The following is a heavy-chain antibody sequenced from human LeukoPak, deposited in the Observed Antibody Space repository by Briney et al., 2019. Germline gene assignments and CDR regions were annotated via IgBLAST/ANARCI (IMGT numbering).Heavy chain of an antibody. Sequence: GGSLRPSCAASGFTFSDHYMVWLRQAPGKGLESISYISHNGDTKYYADSVKGRLSISRDNAKSSLYLEMNSLRVEDTAVYYCARDRHGYFDYWGLGTLVTVSS. D-gene: IGHD6-13*01. CDR2: ISHNGDTK. V-gene: IGHV3-11*01. CDR1: GFTFSDHY. J-gene: IGHJ4*02. CDR3: ARDRHGYFDY.